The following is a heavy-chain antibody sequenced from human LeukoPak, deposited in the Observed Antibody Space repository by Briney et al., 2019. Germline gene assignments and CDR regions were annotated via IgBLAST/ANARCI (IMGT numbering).Heavy chain of an antibody. CDR3: ARRSRDGYNWRGFY. Sequence: PSETLSLTCAVSGGSISSSNWWSWVRQPPGKGLEWIGEIYHSGSTNYNPSLKSRVTISVDKSKNQFSLKLSSVTAADTAVYYCARRSRDGYNWRGFYWGQGTLVTVSS. CDR1: GGSISSSNW. V-gene: IGHV4-4*02. D-gene: IGHD5-24*01. J-gene: IGHJ4*02. CDR2: IYHSGST.